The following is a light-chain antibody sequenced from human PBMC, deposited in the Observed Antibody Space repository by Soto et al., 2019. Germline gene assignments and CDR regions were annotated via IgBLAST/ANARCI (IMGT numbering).Light chain of an antibody. Sequence: QSVLTQPASVSGSPGQSITISCTGTSSDVGGYNYVSWYQQHPGKAPKLMIYQVSKRPSGVSDRFSGSKSGNTASLTISGLQPEDEADYYCSSFTSSHTGVFGGGTKLTVL. V-gene: IGLV2-14*01. CDR3: SSFTSSHTGV. CDR2: QVS. J-gene: IGLJ3*02. CDR1: SSDVGGYNY.